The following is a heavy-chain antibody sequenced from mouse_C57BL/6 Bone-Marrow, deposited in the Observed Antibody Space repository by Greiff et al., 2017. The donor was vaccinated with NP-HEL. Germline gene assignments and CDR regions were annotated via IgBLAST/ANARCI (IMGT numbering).Heavy chain of an antibody. CDR2: IDPEDGDT. D-gene: IGHD1-1*01. V-gene: IGHV14-2*01. CDR3: ARVYGSSWFAY. J-gene: IGHJ3*01. CDR1: GFNIKDYY. Sequence: VQLQQSGAELVKPGASVKLSCTASGFNIKDYYMHWVKQRTEQGLEWIGRIDPEDGDTKYAPKFQGKATITADTSSNTAYLQLSSLTSEDTADYYCARVYGSSWFAYWGQGTLVTVSA.